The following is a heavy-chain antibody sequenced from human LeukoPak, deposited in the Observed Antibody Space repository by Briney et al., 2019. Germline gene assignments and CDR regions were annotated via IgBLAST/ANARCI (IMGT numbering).Heavy chain of an antibody. J-gene: IGHJ4*02. CDR3: ARVVDYNFVY. CDR2: ISGSGGST. Sequence: PGGSLRLSCAASGFTFSSYAMSWVRQAPGKGLEWVSAISGSGGSTYYADSVKGRFTISRDNAKNSLYLQMNSLRAEDTAVCYCARVVDYNFVYWGQGTLVTVSS. V-gene: IGHV3-23*01. CDR1: GFTFSSYA. D-gene: IGHD3-10*01.